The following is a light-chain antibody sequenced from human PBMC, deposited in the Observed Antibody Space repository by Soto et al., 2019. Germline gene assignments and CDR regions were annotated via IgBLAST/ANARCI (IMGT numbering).Light chain of an antibody. Sequence: IVMPQSPATLSVSPWDRATLSFRAIQSLIHNLAWYQQKPVQAPRLLIYGASTRATGIPARFSGSGSGTEFTLTISSLQSEDFAVYYCQQYNNWPPITFGQGTRLEI. CDR2: GAS. J-gene: IGKJ5*01. V-gene: IGKV3-15*01. CDR1: QSLIHN. CDR3: QQYNNWPPIT.